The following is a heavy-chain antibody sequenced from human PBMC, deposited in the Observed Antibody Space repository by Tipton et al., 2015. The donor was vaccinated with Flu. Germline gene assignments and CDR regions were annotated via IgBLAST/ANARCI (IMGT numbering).Heavy chain of an antibody. CDR1: GYSFTSYW. Sequence: QLVQSGAEVKKPGESLKISCKGSGYSFTSYWIGWVRQMPGKGLEWMGIIYPGDSDTRYSPSFQGQVTISADESISTAYLQWNSLKASDTAMYYCARHPTAVAEDYYGMDVWGQGTTVTVSS. CDR2: IYPGDSDT. D-gene: IGHD6-19*01. J-gene: IGHJ6*02. CDR3: ARHPTAVAEDYYGMDV. V-gene: IGHV5-51*01.